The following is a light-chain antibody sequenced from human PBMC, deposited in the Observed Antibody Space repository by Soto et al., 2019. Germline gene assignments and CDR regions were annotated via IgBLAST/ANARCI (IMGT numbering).Light chain of an antibody. V-gene: IGLV2-14*01. Sequence: QSALTQPASVSGSPGQSITISCTGTSNDVGAYNYVSWYQQYPGKAPKLMIYDVTYRPSGVSNRFSGSKSGSTASLTISGLQAEDVADYYCSSYTSSNTLVLFGGGTKVTVL. J-gene: IGLJ3*02. CDR3: SSYTSSNTLVL. CDR2: DVT. CDR1: SNDVGAYNY.